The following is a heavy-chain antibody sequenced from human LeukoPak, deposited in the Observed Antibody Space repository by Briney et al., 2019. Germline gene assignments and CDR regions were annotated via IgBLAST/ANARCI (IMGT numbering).Heavy chain of an antibody. D-gene: IGHD1-26*01. J-gene: IGHJ3*02. CDR3: ARHGKGGSYYYAFEI. CDR2: TYASGGT. Sequence: SETLSLTCTVSGGSIYIYYWSWIPEPPGKGLEGIWYTYASGGTKCNPSLESRVTISVDTTKNQSPLNLGSVTAADTAVFYCARHGKGGSYYYAFEIWGQGTMVTVSS. V-gene: IGHV4-59*08. CDR1: GGSIYIYY.